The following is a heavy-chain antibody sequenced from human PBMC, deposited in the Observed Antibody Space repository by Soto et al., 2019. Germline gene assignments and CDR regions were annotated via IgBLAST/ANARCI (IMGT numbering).Heavy chain of an antibody. V-gene: IGHV1-69*04. D-gene: IGHD6-6*01. CDR2: IIPILGIA. Sequence: ASVKVSCKASGGTFSSYTISWVRQAPGQGLEWMGRIIPILGIANYAQKFQGRVTITADKSTSTAYMELSSLRSEDTAVYYRARDSSSFMGDYYYYYMDVWGKGTTVTVSS. CDR3: ARDSSSFMGDYYYYYMDV. J-gene: IGHJ6*03. CDR1: GGTFSSYT.